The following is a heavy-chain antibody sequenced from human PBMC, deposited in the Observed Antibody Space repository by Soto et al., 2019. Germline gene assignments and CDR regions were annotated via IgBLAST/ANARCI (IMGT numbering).Heavy chain of an antibody. CDR2: ISAYNGNT. CDR1: GYTFTSYG. D-gene: IGHD3-10*01. J-gene: IGHJ5*02. CDR3: ARGLPGWFGELFGWFAP. V-gene: IGHV1-18*01. Sequence: GASVKVSCKASGYTFTSYGISWVRQAPGQGLEWMGWISAYNGNTNYAQKLQGRVTMTTDTSTSTAYMKLSSVTAADTAVYYCARGLPGWFGELFGWFAPWGQGTLVTVSS.